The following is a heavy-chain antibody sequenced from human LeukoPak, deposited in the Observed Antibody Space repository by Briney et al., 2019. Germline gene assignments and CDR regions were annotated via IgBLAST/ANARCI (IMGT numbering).Heavy chain of an antibody. D-gene: IGHD1-14*01. CDR3: ARGRRYDY. CDR1: GGSICSYY. CDR2: IYYSGST. V-gene: IGHV4-59*01. J-gene: IGHJ4*02. Sequence: SETLSLTCTVSGGSICSYYWSWIRQPPGKGLEWIGYIYYSGSTNYNPSLKSRVTISVDTSKNQFSLKLSSVTAADTAVYYCARGRRYDYWGQGTLVTVSS.